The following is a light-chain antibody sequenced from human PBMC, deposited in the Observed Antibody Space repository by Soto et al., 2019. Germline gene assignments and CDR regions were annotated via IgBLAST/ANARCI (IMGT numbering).Light chain of an antibody. Sequence: QSVLTQPPSVSGAPGQRVTISCTGSISNIGAGYDVHWYQQLPGTAPKLLIYGNTNRPSGVPDRFSGSKSGTSASLAITGLQPEDEADYYCQSYDSTHVIFGGGTKLTVL. CDR2: GNT. V-gene: IGLV1-40*01. J-gene: IGLJ2*01. CDR1: ISNIGAGYD. CDR3: QSYDSTHVI.